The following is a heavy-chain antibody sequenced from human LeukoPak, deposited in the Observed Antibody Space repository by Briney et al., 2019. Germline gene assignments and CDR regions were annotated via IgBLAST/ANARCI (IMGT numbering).Heavy chain of an antibody. CDR2: IYTSGST. J-gene: IGHJ4*02. Sequence: SETLSLTCTVSGGSISSYYWSWIRQPAGKGLEWIGRIYTSGSTNYNPSLKSRVTISVDTSKNQFSLKLSSVTAADTAVYYCARGGSRIVVVVAARKPHYFDYWGQGTLVTVSS. CDR1: GGSISSYY. D-gene: IGHD2-15*01. CDR3: ARGGSRIVVVVAARKPHYFDY. V-gene: IGHV4-4*07.